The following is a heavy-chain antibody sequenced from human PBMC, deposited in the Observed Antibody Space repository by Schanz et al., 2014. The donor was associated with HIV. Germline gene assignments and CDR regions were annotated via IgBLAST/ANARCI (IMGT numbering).Heavy chain of an antibody. J-gene: IGHJ6*02. CDR1: GFTFSSYG. CDR3: ARRSTPGGYYGMDV. D-gene: IGHD2-15*01. V-gene: IGHV3-33*01. Sequence: QVQLVESGGGVVQPGRSLRLSCAASGFTFSSYGMNWVRQAPGKGLEWVAVIWNDGTNKYHADSVKGRFTISRDNSKNTLYLQMNSLRAEDTAVYYCARRSTPGGYYGMDVWGQGTTVTVSS. CDR2: IWNDGTNK.